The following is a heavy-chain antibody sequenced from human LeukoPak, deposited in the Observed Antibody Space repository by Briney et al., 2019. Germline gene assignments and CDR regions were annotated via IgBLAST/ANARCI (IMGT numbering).Heavy chain of an antibody. J-gene: IGHJ4*02. CDR2: INTDGSST. D-gene: IGHD6-13*01. CDR3: ARDLGQQLAFDY. CDR1: GFTFSSYW. Sequence: GGSLRLSCAASGFTFSSYWMHWVRQVPGKGLVWVSRINTDGSSTIYADSVTGRFTISRDNAKNTLYLQMNSLRAEDTAVYYCARDLGQQLAFDYWGQGTLVTVSS. V-gene: IGHV3-74*01.